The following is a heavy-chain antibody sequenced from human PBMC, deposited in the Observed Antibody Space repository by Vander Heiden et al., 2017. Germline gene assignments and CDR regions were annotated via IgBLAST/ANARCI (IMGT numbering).Heavy chain of an antibody. V-gene: IGHV3-9*01. Sequence: EVQLVESGGGLVQPGRSLRLSCAASGFTFDDYAMHWVRQAPGKGLEWVSGISWNSGSIGYADSVKGRFTISRDNAKNSLYLQMNSLRAEDTALYYCAKDSGYYYGSGSYGAWGQGTLVTVSS. CDR3: AKDSGYYYGSGSYGA. CDR1: GFTFDDYA. J-gene: IGHJ4*02. CDR2: ISWNSGSI. D-gene: IGHD3-10*01.